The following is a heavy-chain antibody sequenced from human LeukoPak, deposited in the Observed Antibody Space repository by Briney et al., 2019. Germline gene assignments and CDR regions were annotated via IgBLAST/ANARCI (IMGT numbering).Heavy chain of an antibody. CDR3: ARMMTTVTTGPFDY. J-gene: IGHJ4*02. CDR2: IYYSGST. Sequence: SETLSLTCSVSGGYIGTYYWTWIRQPPGKGLEWIGYIYYSGSTNYNPSLKSRVTISVDTSKNQFSLKLSSVTAADTAVYYCARMMTTVTTGPFDYWGQGTLVTVSS. D-gene: IGHD4-17*01. CDR1: GGYIGTYY. V-gene: IGHV4-59*01.